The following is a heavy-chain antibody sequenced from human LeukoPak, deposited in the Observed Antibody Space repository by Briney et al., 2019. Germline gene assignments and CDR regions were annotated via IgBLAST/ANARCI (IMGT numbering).Heavy chain of an antibody. CDR3: ARDRTTSGDAAFDI. V-gene: IGHV3-30*04. D-gene: IGHD7-27*01. CDR2: ISYDGNNK. CDR1: GFTFSSYA. J-gene: IGHJ3*02. Sequence: PGRSLRLSCAASGFTFSSYAMQGVRQAPGKGLEWVAVISYDGNNKYYADSVKGRFTISRDNSKNTLYLQVSSLRTDDTAMYYCARDRTTSGDAAFDIWGQGTMVTVSS.